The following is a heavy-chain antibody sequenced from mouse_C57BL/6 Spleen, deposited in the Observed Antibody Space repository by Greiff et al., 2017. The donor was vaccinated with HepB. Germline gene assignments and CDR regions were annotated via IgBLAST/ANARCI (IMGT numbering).Heavy chain of an antibody. Sequence: VQLQQSGPELVKPGASVKISCKASGYSFTGYYMNWVKQSPEKSLEWIGEINPSTGGTTYNQKFKAKATLTVDKSSSTAYMQLKSLTSEDSAVYYCARDWDAWGQGTTLTVSS. D-gene: IGHD4-1*01. CDR2: INPSTGGT. J-gene: IGHJ2*01. CDR3: ARDWDA. CDR1: GYSFTGYY. V-gene: IGHV1-42*01.